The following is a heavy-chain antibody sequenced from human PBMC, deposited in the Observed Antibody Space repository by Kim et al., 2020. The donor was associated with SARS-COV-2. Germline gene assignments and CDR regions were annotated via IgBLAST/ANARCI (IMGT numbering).Heavy chain of an antibody. D-gene: IGHD6-13*01. J-gene: IGHJ1*01. Sequence: ANSGKGRFTSSRDNNKNTLYLQMNSLRAEDTAVYYCAKEGSVAGTGYFQHWGQGTLVTVSS. V-gene: IGHV3-23*01. CDR3: AKEGSVAGTGYFQH.